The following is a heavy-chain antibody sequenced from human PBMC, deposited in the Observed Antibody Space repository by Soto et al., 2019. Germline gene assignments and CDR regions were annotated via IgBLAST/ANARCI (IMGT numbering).Heavy chain of an antibody. J-gene: IGHJ3*02. CDR3: ARDADILTGSDAFDI. D-gene: IGHD3-9*01. CDR2: ICTSSSYT. Sequence: QVQLVESGGGLVKPGWSLRLSCAASGFTFSDYYMSWIRQAPGKGLEWLSYICTSSSYTNYADSVKGRFTISRDNAKNSRYLQMNSLRAEDTAVYYCARDADILTGSDAFDIWGQGQWSPSLQ. CDR1: GFTFSDYY. V-gene: IGHV3-11*05.